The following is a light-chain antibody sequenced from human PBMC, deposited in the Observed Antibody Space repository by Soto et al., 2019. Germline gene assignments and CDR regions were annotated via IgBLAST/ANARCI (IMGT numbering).Light chain of an antibody. V-gene: IGKV1-5*03. CDR3: QHYNSYSEA. J-gene: IGKJ1*01. Sequence: DIQVTQSPSTLSASVGGTVTITCRASRSISSWLAWYQQKPGIAPKLLIYKASTLQSGVPSRFSGSGYGTEFTLTISSLQPDDFATYYCQHYNSYSEAFGQGTKVDIK. CDR2: KAS. CDR1: RSISSW.